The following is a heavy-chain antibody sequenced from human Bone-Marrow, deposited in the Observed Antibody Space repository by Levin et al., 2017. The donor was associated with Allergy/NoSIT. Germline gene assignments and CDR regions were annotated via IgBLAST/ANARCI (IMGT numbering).Heavy chain of an antibody. CDR2: IIPIFGTA. CDR1: GGTFSSYA. D-gene: IGHD3-3*01. V-gene: IGHV1-69*06. Sequence: SVKVSCKASGGTFSSYAISWVRQAPGQGLEWMGGIIPIFGTANYAQKFQGRVTITADKSTSTAYMELSSLRSEDTAVYYCASHAPYYDFWSGKRQLPQARGSGGYHYYYMDVWGKGTTVTVSS. CDR3: ASHAPYYDFWSGKRQLPQARGSGGYHYYYMDV. J-gene: IGHJ6*03.